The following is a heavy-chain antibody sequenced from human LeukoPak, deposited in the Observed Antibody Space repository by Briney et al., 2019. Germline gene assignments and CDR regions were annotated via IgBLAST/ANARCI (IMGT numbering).Heavy chain of an antibody. Sequence: SETLSLTCTVSGGSISSYYWSWIRQPPGKGLEWIGYIYYSGSTYYNPSLKSRVTISVDTSKNQFSLKLSSVTAADTAVYYCARVSYYDSGSYYRYYFDYWGQGTLVTVSS. D-gene: IGHD3-10*01. CDR1: GGSISSYY. J-gene: IGHJ4*02. CDR3: ARVSYYDSGSYYRYYFDY. V-gene: IGHV4-59*12. CDR2: IYYSGST.